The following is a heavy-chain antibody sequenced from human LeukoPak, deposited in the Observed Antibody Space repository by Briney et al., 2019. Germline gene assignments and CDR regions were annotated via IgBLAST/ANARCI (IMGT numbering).Heavy chain of an antibody. J-gene: IGHJ3*02. Sequence: GGSLRLSCAASGFSFSSYCMGWVRQAPGKGLEWVANIKQDGSQKYYVDSVKGRFTISRDNAKNSLYLRMNSLRAEDTAVYYCARGWDYGXAFDIWGQGTMVSVSS. D-gene: IGHD4-17*01. CDR2: IKQDGSQK. CDR3: ARGWDYGXAFDI. V-gene: IGHV3-7*01. CDR1: GFSFSSYC.